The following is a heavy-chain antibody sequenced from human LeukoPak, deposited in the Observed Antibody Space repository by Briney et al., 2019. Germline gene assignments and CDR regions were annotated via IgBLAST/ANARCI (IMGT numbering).Heavy chain of an antibody. CDR3: AKDLSYGYSFEY. CDR1: GFSFGSFE. CDR2: ISSSGSTI. J-gene: IGHJ4*02. D-gene: IGHD5-18*01. Sequence: GGSLRLSCAASGFSFGSFEMNWVRQAPGKGLEWVSYISSSGSTIDYADSVKGRFTISRDNAKNSLYLQMNTLGAEDTALYYCAKDLSYGYSFEYWGQGTLVTVSS. V-gene: IGHV3-48*03.